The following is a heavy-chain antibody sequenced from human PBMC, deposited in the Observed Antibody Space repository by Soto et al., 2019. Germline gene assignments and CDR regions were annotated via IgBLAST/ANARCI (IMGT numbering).Heavy chain of an antibody. D-gene: IGHD3-3*01. CDR2: ISGSGGST. CDR1: GFTFSSYA. CDR3: AKDSGPGLRFLEWLLFDY. Sequence: EVQLLESGGGLVQPGGSLRLSCAASGFTFSSYAMSWVRQAPGKGLEWVSAISGSGGSTYYADSVKCRFTISRDNSKNTLYLQMNSLRAEDTAVYYCAKDSGPGLRFLEWLLFDYWGQGTLVTVSS. V-gene: IGHV3-23*01. J-gene: IGHJ4*02.